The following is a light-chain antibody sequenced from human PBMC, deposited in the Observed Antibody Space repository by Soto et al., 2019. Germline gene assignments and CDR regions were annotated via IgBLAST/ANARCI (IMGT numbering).Light chain of an antibody. CDR1: SSDVGGYNF. CDR2: DVS. V-gene: IGLV2-14*01. J-gene: IGLJ2*01. CDR3: SSYTSSSTVV. Sequence: QSVLTQPASVSGSPRQSITISCTGTSSDVGGYNFVSWYQQHPGTAPKLMIYDVSNRPSGVSNRFSGSKSGNTASLTISGLQPEDEADYYCSSYTSSSTVVFGGGTKVTVL.